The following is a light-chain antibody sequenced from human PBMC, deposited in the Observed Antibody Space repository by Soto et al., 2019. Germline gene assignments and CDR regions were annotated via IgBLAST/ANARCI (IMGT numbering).Light chain of an antibody. CDR3: CSYSGTYV. V-gene: IGLV2-11*01. CDR2: DVT. CDR1: SSDVGTYNY. J-gene: IGLJ1*01. Sequence: QSVLTQPRSVSGSPGQSVTISCTGTSSDVGTYNYVSWYQHHPGKAPNLIIYDVTKRPSGVPDRFSGSKSGNTASLTISGLQSDDEADYYCCSYSGTYVFGTGTKLTVL.